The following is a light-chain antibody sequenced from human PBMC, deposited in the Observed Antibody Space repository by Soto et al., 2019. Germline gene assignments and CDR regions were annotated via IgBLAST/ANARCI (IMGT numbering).Light chain of an antibody. J-gene: IGKJ5*01. CDR1: QSVSSY. V-gene: IGKV3-11*01. CDR3: QQRGNWIT. CDR2: DAS. Sequence: EIVLTHSPATLSLSPGERATLSCRASQSVSSYLAWYQQKPGQAPRLLIYDASNRATGIPARFSASGSGTDFTLTISSLEPEDSAVYYCQQRGNWITFGPGTRLEIK.